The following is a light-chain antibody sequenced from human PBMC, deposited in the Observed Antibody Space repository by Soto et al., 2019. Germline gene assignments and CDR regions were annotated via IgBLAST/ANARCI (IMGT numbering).Light chain of an antibody. CDR2: AAS. CDR3: QKYNSAPRT. Sequence: DIQMTQSPSSLSASVGDRVTITCRASQGISNSLAWYQQKPGKVPKLLIYAASTLQSGVPSRFSGSRSGTEFTLTISGLQPEDVATYYYQKYNSAPRTFGPGTKVDIK. V-gene: IGKV1-27*01. J-gene: IGKJ3*01. CDR1: QGISNS.